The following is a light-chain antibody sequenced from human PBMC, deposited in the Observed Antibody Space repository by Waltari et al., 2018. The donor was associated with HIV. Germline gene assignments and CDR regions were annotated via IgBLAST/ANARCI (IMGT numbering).Light chain of an antibody. CDR1: SSNIGNNY. Sequence: QSVLTQPPSVSAAPGQKVTISCSGSSSNIGNNYASWYQQIPGTAPKLLIYDNHKRPSGIPDRVSGSASGTSATLGITGLQTGDEADYYCGTWDSSLSAVVFGGGTKLTVL. V-gene: IGLV1-51*01. CDR2: DNH. J-gene: IGLJ2*01. CDR3: GTWDSSLSAVV.